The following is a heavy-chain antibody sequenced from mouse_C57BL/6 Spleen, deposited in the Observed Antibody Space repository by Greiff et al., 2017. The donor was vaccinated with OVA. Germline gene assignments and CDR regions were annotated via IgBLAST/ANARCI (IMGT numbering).Heavy chain of an antibody. CDR1: GFTFSDYG. CDR2: ISSGGSTI. J-gene: IGHJ4*01. V-gene: IGHV5-17*01. CDR3: ARPGKDYAMDY. Sequence: EVKLVESGGGLVKPGGSLKLSCAASGFTFSDYGMHWVRQAPEKGLEWVAYISSGGSTIYYADTVKGRFTISRDNAKNTLFLQMTSLRSEDTAMYYCARPGKDYAMDYWGQGTSVTVSS.